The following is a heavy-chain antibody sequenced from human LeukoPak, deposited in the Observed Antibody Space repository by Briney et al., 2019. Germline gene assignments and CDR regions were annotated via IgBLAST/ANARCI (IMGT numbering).Heavy chain of an antibody. CDR2: IYYSGST. V-gene: IGHV4-59*12. Sequence: SETLSLTCNVSGGSISSNYWSWIRQPPGKGLEWIGYIYYSGSTNYNPSLKSRVTISVDTSKNQFSLKLSSVTAADTAVYYCAREDGYNSDFDYWGQGTLVTVSS. CDR1: GGSISSNY. D-gene: IGHD5-24*01. CDR3: AREDGYNSDFDY. J-gene: IGHJ4*02.